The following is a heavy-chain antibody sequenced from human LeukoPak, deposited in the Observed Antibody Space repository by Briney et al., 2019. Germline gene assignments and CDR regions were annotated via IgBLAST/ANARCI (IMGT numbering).Heavy chain of an antibody. CDR3: ARGDNVYYYYGMDV. V-gene: IGHV3-11*01. Sequence: PGGSLRLSCAASGFTFSDYYMSWIRQAPGKGLEWVSYISSSGSTKYYADSVKGRFTISRDNAKNSLYLQMNSLRTEDTAVYYCARGDNVYYYYGMDVWGQGTTVTVSS. J-gene: IGHJ6*02. CDR2: ISSSGSTK. CDR1: GFTFSDYY. D-gene: IGHD1-14*01.